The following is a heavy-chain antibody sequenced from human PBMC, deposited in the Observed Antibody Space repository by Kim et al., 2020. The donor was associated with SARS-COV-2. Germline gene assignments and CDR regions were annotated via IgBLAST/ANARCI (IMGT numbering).Heavy chain of an antibody. J-gene: IGHJ6*02. Sequence: GGSLRLSCAASGFTFSDYYMSWIRQAPGKGLEWVSYISSSGSTIYYADSVKGRFTISRDNAKNSLYLQMNSLRAEDTAVYYCASVRGAACPFYYYYYGMDVWGQGTTVTVSS. CDR1: GFTFSDYY. CDR3: ASVRGAACPFYYYYYGMDV. V-gene: IGHV3-11*01. D-gene: IGHD3-16*01. CDR2: ISSSGSTI.